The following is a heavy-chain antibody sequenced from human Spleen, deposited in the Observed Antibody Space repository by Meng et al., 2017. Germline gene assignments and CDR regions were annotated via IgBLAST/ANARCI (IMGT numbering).Heavy chain of an antibody. D-gene: IGHD6-19*01. CDR1: GGSISSSNW. CDR2: IYHSGST. J-gene: IGHJ3*02. V-gene: IGHV4-4*02. CDR3: AKFREYSSGADAFDI. Sequence: SETLSLTCAVSGGSISSSNWWSWVRQPPGKGLEWIGEIYHSGSTNYNPSLKSRVTISVDKSKNQFSLKLSSVTAADTAVYYCAKFREYSSGADAFDIWGQGTMVTVSS.